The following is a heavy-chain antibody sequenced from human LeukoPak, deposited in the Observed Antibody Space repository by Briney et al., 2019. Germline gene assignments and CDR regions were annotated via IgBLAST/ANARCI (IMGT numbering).Heavy chain of an antibody. V-gene: IGHV4-4*02. CDR1: GFTFSSYSM. CDR2: IYHSGST. D-gene: IGHD3-22*01. Sequence: PGGSLRLSCAASGFTFSSYSMNWVRQAPGKGLEWIGEIYHSGSTNYNPSLKSRVTISVDKSKNQFSLKLSSVTAADTAVYYCAGYSSGYYSGKDYWGQGTLVTVSS. J-gene: IGHJ4*02. CDR3: AGYSSGYYSGKDY.